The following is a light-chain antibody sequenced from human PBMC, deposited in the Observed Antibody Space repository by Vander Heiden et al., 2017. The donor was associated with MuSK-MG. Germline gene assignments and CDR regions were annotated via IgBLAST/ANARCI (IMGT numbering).Light chain of an antibody. V-gene: IGKV1-39*01. J-gene: IGKJ2*01. Sequence: DIQMTQSPSSLSASVGDRVTITCRASQNINSHLNWYQQKPGKAPKLLIYAASSLQSGVPSRFSGSGSGTDFTLTISSLQPADFATYYCQQTDFTPYTFGQGSKVEIK. CDR2: AAS. CDR3: QQTDFTPYT. CDR1: QNINSH.